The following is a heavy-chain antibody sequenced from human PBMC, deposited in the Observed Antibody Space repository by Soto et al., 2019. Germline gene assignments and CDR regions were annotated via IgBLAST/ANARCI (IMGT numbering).Heavy chain of an antibody. D-gene: IGHD1-26*01. J-gene: IGHJ3*02. CDR2: INPNSGGT. V-gene: IGHV1-2*04. CDR3: ARVRWELLRAYAFDI. Sequence: GASVKVSCKASGYTFTGYYMHWVRQAPGQGLEWMGWINPNSGGTNYAQKFQGWVTMTRDTSISAAYMELSRLRSDGTAVYYCARVRWELLRAYAFDIWGQGTMVTVSS. CDR1: GYTFTGYY.